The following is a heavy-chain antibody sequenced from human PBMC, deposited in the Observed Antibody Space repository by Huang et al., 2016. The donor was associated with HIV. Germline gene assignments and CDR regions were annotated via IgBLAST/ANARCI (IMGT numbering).Heavy chain of an antibody. CDR3: VKDSPGVITIFGGDV. J-gene: IGHJ6*02. Sequence: QVQLVESGGGVVQPGRSLRLSCAASGFTFRPYAMHWVRQDPGRGRELVALISYDGSEKDFGDSVKGRFTISRDNSKNMLYLQMNSLRPDDSAMYYCVKDSPGVITIFGGDVWGQGTTVTVSS. D-gene: IGHD3-3*01. V-gene: IGHV3-30*18. CDR2: ISYDGSEK. CDR1: GFTFRPYA.